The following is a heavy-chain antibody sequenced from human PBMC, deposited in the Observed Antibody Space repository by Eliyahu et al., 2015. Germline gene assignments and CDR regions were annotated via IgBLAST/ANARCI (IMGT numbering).Heavy chain of an antibody. CDR2: IYYRGST. Sequence: QVQLQESGPGLVKPSETLSLTXTVXGASINTYYWSWIRQPPGKGLEWIGYIYYRGSTNYNPSLKSRATISVDTSKNQFSLKLSSVTAADTAVYYCARDSSGWYGAIDYWAQGTLVTVSS. CDR1: GASINTYY. V-gene: IGHV4-59*01. J-gene: IGHJ4*02. CDR3: ARDSSGWYGAIDY. D-gene: IGHD6-19*01.